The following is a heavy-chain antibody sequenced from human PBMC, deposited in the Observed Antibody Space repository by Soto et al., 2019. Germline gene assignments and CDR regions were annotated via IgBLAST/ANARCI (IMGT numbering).Heavy chain of an antibody. CDR1: GFIFSDYS. D-gene: IGHD3-22*01. J-gene: IGHJ6*02. CDR2: ITTTSSTM. CDR3: ARDSSGRQYYGMDV. Sequence: GGSLRLSCTPSGFIFSDYSMNWVRQAPGKGLEWISYITTTSSTMYYADSVKGRFTISRDNAKNSLYLQMNSLRDEDTAVYYCARDSSGRQYYGMDVWGQGTTVTVSS. V-gene: IGHV3-48*02.